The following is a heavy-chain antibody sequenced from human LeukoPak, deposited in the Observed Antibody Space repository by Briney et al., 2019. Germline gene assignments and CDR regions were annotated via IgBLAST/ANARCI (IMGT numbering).Heavy chain of an antibody. Sequence: PGGSLRLSCAAPGFTFSSYGMHWVRQAPGKGLEWVAVIWYDGSNKYYADSVKGRFTISRDNSKNTLYLQMNSLRAEDTAVYYCASRIAAAANDAFDIWGQGTMVTVSS. V-gene: IGHV3-33*01. CDR3: ASRIAAAANDAFDI. CDR1: GFTFSSYG. CDR2: IWYDGSNK. J-gene: IGHJ3*02. D-gene: IGHD6-13*01.